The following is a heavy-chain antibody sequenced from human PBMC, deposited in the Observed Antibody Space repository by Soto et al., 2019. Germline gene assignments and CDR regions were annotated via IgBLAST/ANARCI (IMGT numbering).Heavy chain of an antibody. D-gene: IGHD1-26*01. J-gene: IGHJ6*02. CDR3: ASTPTIDYYYYGMDV. Sequence: VASVKVSCKASGGTFSSYAISWVRQAPGQGLEWMGGIIPIFGTANYAQKFQGRVTITADESTSTAYMELSSLRSEDTAVYYCASTPTIDYYYYGMDVWGQGTTVTVSS. CDR2: IIPIFGTA. CDR1: GGTFSSYA. V-gene: IGHV1-69*13.